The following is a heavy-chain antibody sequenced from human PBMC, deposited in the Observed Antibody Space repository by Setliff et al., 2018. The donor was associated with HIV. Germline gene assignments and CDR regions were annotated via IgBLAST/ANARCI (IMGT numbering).Heavy chain of an antibody. D-gene: IGHD3-16*01. CDR1: GYSVSSNSAA. CDR2: AYYRSKWYN. CDR3: ARGGDRDDNYYMDV. V-gene: IGHV6-1*01. Sequence: PSQTLSLTCAISGYSVSSNSAAWNWIRQSPSKGLEWLGRAYYRSKWYNDYAVSVKSRITINPDTSKNQFSLQLNSVTPEDTAVYYCARGGDRDDNYYMDVWAKGPRSPSP. J-gene: IGHJ6*03.